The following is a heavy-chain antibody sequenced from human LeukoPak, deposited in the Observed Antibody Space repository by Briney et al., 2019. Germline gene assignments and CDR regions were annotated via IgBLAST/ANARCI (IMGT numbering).Heavy chain of an antibody. CDR3: AKDYGDYGGVMAFDI. Sequence: GGSLRLSCAASGFTFDDYAMHWVRQAPGKGLEWVSGISWNSGSIGYADSVKGRFTISRDNAKNPLYLQMNSLRAEDTALYYCAKDYGDYGGVMAFDIWGQGTMVIVSS. D-gene: IGHD4-17*01. CDR1: GFTFDDYA. V-gene: IGHV3-9*01. J-gene: IGHJ3*02. CDR2: ISWNSGSI.